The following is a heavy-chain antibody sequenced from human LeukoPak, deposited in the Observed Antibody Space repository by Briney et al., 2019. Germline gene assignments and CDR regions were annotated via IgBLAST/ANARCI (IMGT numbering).Heavy chain of an antibody. V-gene: IGHV3-23*01. CDR3: ARGEVAVQYYFES. Sequence: PGGSLRLSCAASGLTIINYAMSWVRQGPGKGLEWVSGSSTSPRYADSVRGRFTVSRDHSTNTLYLQMNRLRAEDTAVYYCARGEVAVQYYFESWGQGTLVTVSS. D-gene: IGHD3-22*01. J-gene: IGHJ4*02. CDR2: SSTSPR. CDR1: GLTIINYA.